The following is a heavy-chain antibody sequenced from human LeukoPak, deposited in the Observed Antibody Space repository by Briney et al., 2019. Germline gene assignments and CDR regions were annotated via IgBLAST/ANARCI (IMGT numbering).Heavy chain of an antibody. V-gene: IGHV5-10-1*01. CDR1: GYSFTNYW. J-gene: IGHJ4*02. Sequence: GESLRISCKGSGYSFTNYWISWVRQMPGKGLEWMGNIVTSDSYTSYGPSFQGHVTISADKSISTAYLQWSSLKASDTAMYYCARHSSSWYDDYWGQGTLVTVSS. D-gene: IGHD6-13*01. CDR3: ARHSSSWYDDY. CDR2: IVTSDSYT.